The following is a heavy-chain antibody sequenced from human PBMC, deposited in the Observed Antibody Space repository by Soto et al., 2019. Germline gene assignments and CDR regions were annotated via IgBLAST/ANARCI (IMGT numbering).Heavy chain of an antibody. CDR2: ISGSTVTT. V-gene: IGHV3-23*01. Sequence: DVQLLESGGGLVQPGGSLRLSCAASGFTFNNYVLSWVRQAPGKGLEWVARISGSTVTTFYANYVKGRFTVSRDNSQNTLYLKMYSMRAEDADIYYCSKRGVEWFNWGPFDVWGPGTMVTVSS. CDR3: SKRGVEWFNWGPFDV. D-gene: IGHD3-10*01. CDR1: GFTFNNYV. J-gene: IGHJ3*01.